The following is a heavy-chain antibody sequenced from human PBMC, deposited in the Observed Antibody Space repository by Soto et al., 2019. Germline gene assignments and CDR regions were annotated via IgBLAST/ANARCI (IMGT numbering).Heavy chain of an antibody. CDR1: GGSSSNYY. CDR3: ARGARYNSSWYN. D-gene: IGHD6-13*01. Sequence: SETLSLTCAVCGGSSSNYYWSWIRQPPGKGLEWIGEINHRGDTNYNPSLKSRVNLSVDTSKNQLSLKVSSVTAADTALYYCARGARYNSSWYNWGQGTLVTVSS. J-gene: IGHJ4*02. V-gene: IGHV4-34*01. CDR2: INHRGDT.